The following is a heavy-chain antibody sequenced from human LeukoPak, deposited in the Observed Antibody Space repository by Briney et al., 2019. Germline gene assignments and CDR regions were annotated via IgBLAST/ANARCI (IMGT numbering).Heavy chain of an antibody. J-gene: IGHJ4*02. CDR3: ARDYDFWSGYDY. V-gene: IGHV3-48*01. D-gene: IGHD3-3*01. Sequence: GGSLRLSCAASGFTFNSFSMNWVRQAPGKGLEWVSYISSSSGTIYYADSVKGRFTISRDNAKNSLYLQMSSLRAEDTAVYYCARDYDFWSGYDYWGQGTLVTVSS. CDR1: GFTFNSFS. CDR2: ISSSSGTI.